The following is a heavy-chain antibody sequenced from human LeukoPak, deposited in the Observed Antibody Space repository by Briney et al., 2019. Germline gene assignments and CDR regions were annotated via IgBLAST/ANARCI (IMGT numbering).Heavy chain of an antibody. CDR1: GGSISSYY. V-gene: IGHV4-34*01. CDR2: INHSGST. CDR3: ARGVLEYSSSFNGYYFDY. D-gene: IGHD6-6*01. Sequence: SETLSLTCTVSGGSISSYYWSWIRQPPGKGLEWIGEINHSGSTNYNPSLKSRVTISVDTSKNQFSLKLSSVTAADTAVYYCARGVLEYSSSFNGYYFDYWGQGTLVTVSS. J-gene: IGHJ4*02.